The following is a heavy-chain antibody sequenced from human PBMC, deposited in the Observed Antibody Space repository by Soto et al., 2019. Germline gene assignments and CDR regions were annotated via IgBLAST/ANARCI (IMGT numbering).Heavy chain of an antibody. V-gene: IGHV4-34*01. CDR3: ARGEGWIAAAFDY. CDR1: GGSFSGYY. D-gene: IGHD6-13*01. Sequence: TSETLSLTCAVYGGSFSGYYWSWIRQPPGKGLEWIGEINHSGSTNYNPSLKGRVSISVDTSKNQFSLKLISVTAADTAVYYCARGEGWIAAAFDYWGQGTLVTVSS. CDR2: INHSGST. J-gene: IGHJ4*02.